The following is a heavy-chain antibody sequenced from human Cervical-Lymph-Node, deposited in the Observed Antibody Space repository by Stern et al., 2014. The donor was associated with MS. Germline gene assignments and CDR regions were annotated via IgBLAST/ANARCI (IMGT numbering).Heavy chain of an antibody. J-gene: IGHJ4*02. V-gene: IGHV4-61*02. CDR2: ISPTETT. Sequence: VPLEEPAPGLVKPSQTLSLTCTVSGSPLSRGRYYWTWIRQPAGKGPEWFGLISPTETTNYTPSLKSRVPMSVTTSKNQFPLKLTSVTAADTAVYYCARARGQTLFDYWGQGTLVTVSS. CDR3: ARARGQTLFDY. CDR1: GSPLSRGRYY.